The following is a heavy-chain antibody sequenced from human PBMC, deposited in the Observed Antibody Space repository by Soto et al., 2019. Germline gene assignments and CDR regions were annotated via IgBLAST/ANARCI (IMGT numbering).Heavy chain of an antibody. CDR1: GFTFSDYY. Sequence: KPGGSLRLSCAASGFTFSDYYMSWIRQAPGKGLEWVSYISSSGSTIYYADSVKGRFTISRDNAKNSLYLQMNSLRAEDTAVYYCARSPPFGYSLHFDYWGQGTLVTVSS. D-gene: IGHD3-22*01. J-gene: IGHJ4*02. V-gene: IGHV3-11*01. CDR3: ARSPPFGYSLHFDY. CDR2: ISSSGSTI.